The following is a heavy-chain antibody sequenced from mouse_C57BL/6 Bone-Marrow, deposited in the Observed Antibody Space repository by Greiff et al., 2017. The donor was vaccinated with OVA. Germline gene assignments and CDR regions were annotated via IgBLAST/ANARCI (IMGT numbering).Heavy chain of an antibody. CDR3: ARLGVYGSSLYAMDY. CDR2: ISNLAYSI. V-gene: IGHV5-15*01. D-gene: IGHD1-1*01. Sequence: DVMLVESGGGLVQPGGSLKLSCAASGFTFSDYGMAWVRQAPRKGLEWVAFISNLAYSIYYADTVTGRFTISRENAKNTLYLEMSSLRSEDTAMYYCARLGVYGSSLYAMDYWGQGTSVTVSS. CDR1: GFTFSDYG. J-gene: IGHJ4*01.